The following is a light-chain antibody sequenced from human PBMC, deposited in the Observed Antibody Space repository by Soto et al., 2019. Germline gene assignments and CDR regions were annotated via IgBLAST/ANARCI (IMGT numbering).Light chain of an antibody. CDR1: QSISSW. Sequence: DIHITHSPSTLSASVGDRVTITCRAGQSISSWLAWYQQKPGKAPKLLIYKASSLESGVPSRFSGSGSGTEFTLTISSLKPDDFATYYCQQYNSYSPWTFGQGTKLDIK. V-gene: IGKV1-5*03. CDR2: KAS. J-gene: IGKJ1*01. CDR3: QQYNSYSPWT.